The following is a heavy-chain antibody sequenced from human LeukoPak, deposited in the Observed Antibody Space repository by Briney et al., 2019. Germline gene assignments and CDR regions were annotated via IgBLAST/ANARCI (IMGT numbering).Heavy chain of an antibody. Sequence: GGSLRLFCAASGFTVSSNYMSWVRQAPGKGLEWVSVIYSGGSTYYADSVKGRFTISRDNSKNTLYLQMNSLRAEDTAVYYCAREAPWELPYWGQGTLVTVSS. V-gene: IGHV3-66*02. D-gene: IGHD1-26*01. CDR2: IYSGGST. J-gene: IGHJ4*02. CDR3: AREAPWELPY. CDR1: GFTVSSNY.